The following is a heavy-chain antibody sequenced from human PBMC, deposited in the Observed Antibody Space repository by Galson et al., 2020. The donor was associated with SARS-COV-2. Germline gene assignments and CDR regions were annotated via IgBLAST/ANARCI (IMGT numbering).Heavy chain of an antibody. V-gene: IGHV3-11*04. D-gene: IGHD2-15*01. CDR2: ISSSGSYI. CDR1: GFTFSDYF. CDR3: ARVGDCSGGICDGAEYFRH. J-gene: IGHJ1*01. Sequence: GESLKISCAASGFTFSDYFMSWVRQAPGKGLEWVSYISSSGSYINYADSVKGRFTISRDNAKNSLNLQMNSLRVEDTAVYYCARVGDCSGGICDGAEYFRHWGQGTLVTVSS.